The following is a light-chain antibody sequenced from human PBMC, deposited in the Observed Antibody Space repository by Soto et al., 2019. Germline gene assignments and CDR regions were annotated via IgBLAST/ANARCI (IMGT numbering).Light chain of an antibody. CDR1: QNIGRF. CDR2: VAS. V-gene: IGKV1-39*01. Sequence: DIQMSQSPSSQSASVGYRVTITCLASQNIGRFLNWHQQKPGKAPNVLINVASTLRSGVPSRFSGSGSGTDFNLTINSLQPEDFATYFCQQSFTTPLTFGGGTKVDIK. J-gene: IGKJ4*01. CDR3: QQSFTTPLT.